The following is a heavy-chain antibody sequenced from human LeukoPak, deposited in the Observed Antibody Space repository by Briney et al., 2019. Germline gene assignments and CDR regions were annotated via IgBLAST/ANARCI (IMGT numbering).Heavy chain of an antibody. CDR3: ARDSGADIVVVPAASDY. V-gene: IGHV1-69*06. CDR1: GGAFSSYA. D-gene: IGHD2-2*01. CDR2: IIPIFGTA. Sequence: SVKVSCKASGGAFSSYAISWVRQAPGQGLEWMGGIIPIFGTANYAQKFQGKVTITADKSTSTAYMELSSLRSEDTAVYYCARDSGADIVVVPAASDYWGQGTLVTVSS. J-gene: IGHJ4*02.